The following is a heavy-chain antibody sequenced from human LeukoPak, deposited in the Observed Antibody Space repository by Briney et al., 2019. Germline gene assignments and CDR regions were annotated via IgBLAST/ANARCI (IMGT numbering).Heavy chain of an antibody. V-gene: IGHV1-69*13. J-gene: IGHJ6*02. CDR3: ARDLDYSNYRAYYYYGMDV. Sequence: GASVNVSCKASGGTFSSYAISWVRQAPGQGLEWMGGIIPIFGTANYAQKFQGRVTITADESTSTAYMELSSLRSEDTAVYYCARDLDYSNYRAYYYYGMDVWGQGTTVTVSS. CDR1: GGTFSSYA. CDR2: IIPIFGTA. D-gene: IGHD4-11*01.